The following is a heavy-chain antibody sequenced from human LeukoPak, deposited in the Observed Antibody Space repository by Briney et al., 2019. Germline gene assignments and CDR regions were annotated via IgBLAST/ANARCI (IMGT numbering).Heavy chain of an antibody. D-gene: IGHD6-13*01. CDR2: IYYSGTT. CDR1: GGSISSYY. V-gene: IGHV4-59*01. CDR3: ARGVYIAAAQYGY. Sequence: SETLSLTCTVSGGSISSYYWSWIRQPPGKGLEWIGSIYYSGTTNYNPSLKSRVTISVDTSKNQFSLKLSSVTAADTAVYYCARGVYIAAAQYGYWGQGTLVTVSS. J-gene: IGHJ4*02.